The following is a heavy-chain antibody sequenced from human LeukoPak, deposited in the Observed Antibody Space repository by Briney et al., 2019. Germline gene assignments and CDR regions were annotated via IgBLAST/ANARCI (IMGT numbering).Heavy chain of an antibody. V-gene: IGHV4-34*01. Sequence: PSETLSLTCAVYGGSFSGYYWSWIRQPPGKGLEWIGEINHSGSTNYNPSLKSRVTISVDTSKNQFSLKLSSVTAADTAVYYCAGMGATRAFDIWGQGTMVTVSS. D-gene: IGHD1-26*01. J-gene: IGHJ3*02. CDR2: INHSGST. CDR3: AGMGATRAFDI. CDR1: GGSFSGYY.